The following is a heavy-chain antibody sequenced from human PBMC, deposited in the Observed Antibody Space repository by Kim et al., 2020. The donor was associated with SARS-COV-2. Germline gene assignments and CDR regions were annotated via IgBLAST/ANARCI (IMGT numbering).Heavy chain of an antibody. V-gene: IGHV1-18*04. D-gene: IGHD3-3*01. J-gene: IGHJ5*02. CDR3: SKDYYDYWSGYYFPDR. CDR2: LSAYNGNT. CDR1: GYTFTSYG. Sequence: VSVKVSCKASGYTFTSYGISWVRQAPGQALEWMGWLSAYNGNTNYAQKLQGRVTMTTDTSTSTAYMELRSLRSDDTAVYYCSKDYYDYWSGYYFPDRWGQ.